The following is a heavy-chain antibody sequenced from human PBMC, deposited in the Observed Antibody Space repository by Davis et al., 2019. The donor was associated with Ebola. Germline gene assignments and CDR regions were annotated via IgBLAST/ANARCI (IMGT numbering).Heavy chain of an antibody. CDR3: ARVVVGALY. Sequence: GESLKISCAVSGFPFSSYAIHWVRQAPGKGLEWVAVISFDGRNKYYADSVKGRFTISRDNSKSTLYLQMNSLRAEDTAVYYCARVVVGALYWGQGTLVTVSS. CDR2: ISFDGRNK. J-gene: IGHJ4*02. V-gene: IGHV3-30*04. CDR1: GFPFSSYA. D-gene: IGHD2-21*01.